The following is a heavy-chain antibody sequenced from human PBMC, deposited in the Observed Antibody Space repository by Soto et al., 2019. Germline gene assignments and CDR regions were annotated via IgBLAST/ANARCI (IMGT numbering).Heavy chain of an antibody. J-gene: IGHJ3*02. D-gene: IGHD3-22*01. CDR3: ARDPTQRYYDSSGYYYGFTFDI. Sequence: GGSLRLSCAASGFTFSSYAMHWVRQAPGKGLEWVAVISYDGSNKYYADSVKGRFTISRDNSKNTLYLQMNSLRAEDTAVYYCARDPTQRYYDSSGYYYGFTFDIWGQGTMVTVSS. V-gene: IGHV3-30-3*01. CDR2: ISYDGSNK. CDR1: GFTFSSYA.